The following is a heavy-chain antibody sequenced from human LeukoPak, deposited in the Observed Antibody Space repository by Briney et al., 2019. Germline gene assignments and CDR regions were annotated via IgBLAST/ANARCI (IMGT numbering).Heavy chain of an antibody. V-gene: IGHV3-74*01. D-gene: IGHD5-18*01. CDR2: INPDGTII. CDR1: GFTYTVYW. Sequence: GGSLRLSCVGSGFTYTVYWMHWFRQAPGKGPVRVSRINPDGTIIDYADSVKGRFSISRGNAKNLLYLQMNGLRADDTAVYYCAKDLSWNTADRWGQGILVTVSS. J-gene: IGHJ5*02. CDR3: AKDLSWNTADR.